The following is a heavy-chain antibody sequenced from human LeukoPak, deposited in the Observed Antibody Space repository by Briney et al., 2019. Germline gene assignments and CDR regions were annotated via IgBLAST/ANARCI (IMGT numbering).Heavy chain of an antibody. CDR1: GGSITGYY. D-gene: IGHD3-9*01. CDR2: IHYTGAT. Sequence: SETVSLTCAVYGGSITGYYWSWIRQTPGRGLEWVGEIHYTGATSYNPSLKSRATISTDTSKNQFSLRLSSVTPADTAVYYCARGNILTGYCFDFWGQGALVTVSS. CDR3: ARGNILTGYCFDF. V-gene: IGHV4-34*01. J-gene: IGHJ4*02.